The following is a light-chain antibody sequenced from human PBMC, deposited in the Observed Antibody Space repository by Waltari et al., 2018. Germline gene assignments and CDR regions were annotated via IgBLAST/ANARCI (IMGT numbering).Light chain of an antibody. CDR2: DAS. CDR1: QRAGNK. V-gene: IGKV3-15*01. CDR3: QQSNNWPYT. Sequence: EIEMTQSPATLSVSPGERATVSCRASQRAGNKLAWYQQKPGQAPRLLFYDASTRATGIPVRFSGSGSGTEFTLTISSLQSEDFAVYYCQQSNNWPYTFGQGTKLEIK. J-gene: IGKJ2*01.